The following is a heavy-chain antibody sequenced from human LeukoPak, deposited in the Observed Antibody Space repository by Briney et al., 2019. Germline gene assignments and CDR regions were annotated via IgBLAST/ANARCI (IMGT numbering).Heavy chain of an antibody. J-gene: IGHJ4*02. D-gene: IGHD6-19*01. CDR1: GFTFSSYG. CDR2: ISGSGGST. CDR3: AKGAGGGWYEGPETDY. Sequence: GGSLRLSCAASGFTFSSYGMSWVRQAPGKGLEWVSAISGSGGSTYYADSVKGRFTISRDNSKNTLYLQMNSLRAEDTAVYYCAKGAGGGWYEGPETDYWGQGTLVTVSS. V-gene: IGHV3-23*01.